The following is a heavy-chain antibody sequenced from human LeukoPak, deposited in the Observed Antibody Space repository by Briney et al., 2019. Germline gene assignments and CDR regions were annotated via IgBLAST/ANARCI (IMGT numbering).Heavy chain of an antibody. CDR1: GYTFTSYG. J-gene: IGHJ5*02. Sequence: ASVKVSCKASGYTFTSYGISWVRQAPGQGLEWMGWISAYNGNTNYAHKLQGRVTMTTDTSTSTAYMELRSLRSDDTAVYYCAREDEFGIAVAGRLNWFDPWGQGTLVTVSS. CDR3: AREDEFGIAVAGRLNWFDP. D-gene: IGHD6-19*01. CDR2: ISAYNGNT. V-gene: IGHV1-18*01.